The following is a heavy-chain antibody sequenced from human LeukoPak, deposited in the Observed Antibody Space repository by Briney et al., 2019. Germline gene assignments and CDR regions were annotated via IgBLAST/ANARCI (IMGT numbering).Heavy chain of an antibody. Sequence: SETLSLTCTVSGGSLSSSNYYWGWIRQPPGKGLEWIGSIYYTGSTYYSPSLKSRLTISVDTSKNQFSLKLSSVTAADTAVYYCAREGTAGTNLNWFDPWGQGTLVTVSS. D-gene: IGHD1-1*01. J-gene: IGHJ5*02. CDR1: GGSLSSSNYY. CDR3: AREGTAGTNLNWFDP. V-gene: IGHV4-39*07. CDR2: IYYTGST.